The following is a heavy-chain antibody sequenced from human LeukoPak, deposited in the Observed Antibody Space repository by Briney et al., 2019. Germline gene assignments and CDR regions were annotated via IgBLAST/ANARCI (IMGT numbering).Heavy chain of an antibody. CDR1: GGSFSGYY. Sequence: SETLPLLRAVYGGSFSGYYGSGIRQPPGKGLEWIGEINHSGSTNYNPSLKGRVTISVDTSKNQFSLKLSSVTAADTAVYYCARGPAMIHHYYYYMALWRKGTTVTVSS. CDR2: INHSGST. V-gene: IGHV4-34*01. D-gene: IGHD2-2*01. J-gene: IGHJ6*03. CDR3: ARGPAMIHHYYYYMAL.